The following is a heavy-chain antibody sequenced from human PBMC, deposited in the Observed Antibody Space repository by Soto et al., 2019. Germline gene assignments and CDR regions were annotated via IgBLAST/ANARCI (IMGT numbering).Heavy chain of an antibody. Sequence: EVQLLESGGGLVQPGGSLRLSCAASGFTFSSYAMSWVRQAPGKGLEWVSAISGRGGSTYYADSVKGRFTISRDHSKNTLYLQMNSLRAEDTAVYYCAIDPDYDSSDSRVYWGQGTLVTVSS. CDR2: ISGRGGST. J-gene: IGHJ4*02. CDR3: AIDPDYDSSDSRVY. V-gene: IGHV3-23*01. D-gene: IGHD3-22*01. CDR1: GFTFSSYA.